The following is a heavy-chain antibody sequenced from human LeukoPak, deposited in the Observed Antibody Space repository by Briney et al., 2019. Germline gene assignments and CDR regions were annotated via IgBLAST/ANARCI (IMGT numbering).Heavy chain of an antibody. J-gene: IGHJ6*02. CDR2: ISSNGGST. V-gene: IGHV3-64*04. CDR1: GFTFSSYA. D-gene: IGHD6-19*01. Sequence: GGSLRLSCSASGFTFSSYAMHWVRQAPGKGLEYVSAISSNGGSTYYADSVKGRFTISRDNSKNTLYLQMNSLRAEDTAVYYCARDPPSGWPLGMDVWGQGTTVTVSS. CDR3: ARDPPSGWPLGMDV.